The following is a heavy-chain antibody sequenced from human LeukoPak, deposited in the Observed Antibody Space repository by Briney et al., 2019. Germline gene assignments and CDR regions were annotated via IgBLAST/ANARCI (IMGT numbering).Heavy chain of an antibody. V-gene: IGHV1-18*01. J-gene: IGHJ2*01. CDR1: GYTFTSYG. CDR2: ISAYNGNT. D-gene: IGHD3-22*01. CDR3: ARVPSYDSSGYYLGDHWYFDL. Sequence: ASVNVSCMASGYTFTSYGITWVRQAGAQGLDGMGCISAYNGNTHYTQKLQGRVTMTTDTSTSTAYMELRSLRSDDTAVYYCARVPSYDSSGYYLGDHWYFDLWGRGTLVTVSS.